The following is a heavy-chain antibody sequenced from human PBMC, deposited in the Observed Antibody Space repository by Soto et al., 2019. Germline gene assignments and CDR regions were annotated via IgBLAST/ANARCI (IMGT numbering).Heavy chain of an antibody. J-gene: IGHJ5*02. Sequence: QVQLVQSGAEVKQPGSSVKVSCQASGVTFSSFGISWVRQAPGQGLEWMGGIRPIFRTPNYAQNFQGRGTITADESTSTVYMALSRLRSEDTAVYYCARSTGSGFRPGTHRFNWFDPWGQGTLVTVSA. V-gene: IGHV1-69*01. CDR1: GVTFSSFG. D-gene: IGHD5-12*01. CDR2: IRPIFRTP. CDR3: ARSTGSGFRPGTHRFNWFDP.